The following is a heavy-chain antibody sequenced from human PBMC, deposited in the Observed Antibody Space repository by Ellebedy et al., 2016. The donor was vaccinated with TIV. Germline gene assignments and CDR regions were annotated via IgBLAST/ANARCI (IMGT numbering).Heavy chain of an antibody. V-gene: IGHV3-33*08. D-gene: IGHD4-17*01. CDR1: GFSFSSYG. CDR3: ARDPTSYGDYFDY. CDR2: IWYDGSNK. J-gene: IGHJ4*02. Sequence: GESLKISCAASGFSFSSYGMHWVRQAPGKGLEWVAVIWYDGSNKYHADSVKGRFTISRDNSNNTLYLQMNSLRAEDTAVYYCARDPTSYGDYFDYWGQGTLVTVSS.